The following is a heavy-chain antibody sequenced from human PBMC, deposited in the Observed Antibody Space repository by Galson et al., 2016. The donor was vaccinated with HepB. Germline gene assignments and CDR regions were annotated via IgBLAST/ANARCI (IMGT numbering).Heavy chain of an antibody. CDR3: AKDDPYYGMDL. CDR1: GDTFARYQ. CDR2: ITPSSGST. J-gene: IGHJ6*02. V-gene: IGHV1-46*01. Sequence: SVKVSCKASGDTFARYQMHWVRQAPGQGLEWMGIITPSSGSTSYAQKFQGRVTFTRDTSTSTVYMELFSLKSEETAVYHCAKDDPYYGMDLWGQGTTVTVSS.